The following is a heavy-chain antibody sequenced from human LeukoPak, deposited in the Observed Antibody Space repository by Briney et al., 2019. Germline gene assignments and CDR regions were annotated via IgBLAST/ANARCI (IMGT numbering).Heavy chain of an antibody. CDR3: ARVYSPHDAFDI. V-gene: IGHV3-30*04. D-gene: IGHD2-21*01. CDR1: GFTFSSYT. Sequence: GRSLRLSCAASGFTFSSYTMHWVRQAPGKGLKWVAVISYDGSNKYYTDSVKGRFTISRDNSKNTLYLQMNSLRAEDTAVYYCARVYSPHDAFDIWGQGTMVTVSS. J-gene: IGHJ3*02. CDR2: ISYDGSNK.